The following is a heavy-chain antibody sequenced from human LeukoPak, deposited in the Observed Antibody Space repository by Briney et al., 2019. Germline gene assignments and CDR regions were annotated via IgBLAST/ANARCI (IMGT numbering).Heavy chain of an antibody. CDR1: GFSVSTGGMC. Sequence: SGPTLVNPTQTLTLTCTFSGFSVSTGGMCVSWIRQPPGKALEWLPLIDWDDDKYYSTSMKTTLTISKDTSKNPVVLTTTNMDPVDTATYYCARSLLVGATYDYWGQGTLVTVSS. CDR2: IDWDDDK. CDR3: ARSLLVGATYDY. J-gene: IGHJ4*02. V-gene: IGHV2-70*01. D-gene: IGHD1-26*01.